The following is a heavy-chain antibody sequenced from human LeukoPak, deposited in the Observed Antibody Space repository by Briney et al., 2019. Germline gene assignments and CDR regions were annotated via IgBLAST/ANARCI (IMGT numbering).Heavy chain of an antibody. CDR3: ARGPYIAVAAYYFDY. J-gene: IGHJ4*02. Sequence: SETLSLTCTVSGGSISSYYWSWIRQPPGKGLEWIGYIYYSGSTNYNPSLKSRVTISVDTSKNQFSLKLSSVTAADTAVYYCARGPYIAVAAYYFDYWGQGTLVTVSS. D-gene: IGHD6-19*01. CDR1: GGSISSYY. CDR2: IYYSGST. V-gene: IGHV4-59*01.